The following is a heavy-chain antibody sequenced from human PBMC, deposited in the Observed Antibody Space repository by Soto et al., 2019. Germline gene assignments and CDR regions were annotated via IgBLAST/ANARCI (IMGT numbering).Heavy chain of an antibody. D-gene: IGHD5-12*01. CDR1: GYSFTSYW. CDR2: IDPSDSYT. J-gene: IGHJ6*02. V-gene: IGHV5-10-1*01. Sequence: GESLKISCKGSGYSFTSYWISWVRQMPGKGLEWMGRIDPSDSYTNYSPSFQGHVTISADKSISTAYLQWSSLKASDTAMYYCARLGPPDIVATSGSYYYYGMDVWGQGTTVTVSS. CDR3: ARLGPPDIVATSGSYYYYGMDV.